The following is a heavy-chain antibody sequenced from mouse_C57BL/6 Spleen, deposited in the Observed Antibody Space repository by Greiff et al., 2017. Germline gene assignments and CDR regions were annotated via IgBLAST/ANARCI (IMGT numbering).Heavy chain of an antibody. V-gene: IGHV1-15*01. D-gene: IGHD1-1*01. CDR2: IDPESGGT. CDR3: TRCGYYGSGGDY. J-gene: IGHJ2*01. CDR1: GYTFTDYE. Sequence: VKLVESGAELVRPGASVTLSCKASGYTFTDYEMHWVKQTPVHGLEWIGAIDPESGGTAYNQKFKDKAILTADKSSSTAYMELRSLTSEDSAVYYCTRCGYYGSGGDYWGQGTTLTVSS.